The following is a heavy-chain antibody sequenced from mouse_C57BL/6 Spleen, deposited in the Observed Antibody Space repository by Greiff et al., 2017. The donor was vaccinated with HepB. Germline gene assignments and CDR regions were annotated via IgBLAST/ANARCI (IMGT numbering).Heavy chain of an antibody. CDR1: GYTFTSYW. D-gene: IGHD2-2*01. J-gene: IGHJ3*01. CDR2: IDPSDSYT. CDR3: ARKGYDEAWFAY. V-gene: IGHV1-69*01. Sequence: QVHVKQPGAELVMPGASVKLSCKASGYTFTSYWMHWVKQRPGQGLEWIGEIDPSDSYTNYNQKFKGKSTLTVDKSSSTAYMQLSSLTSEDSAVYYCARKGYDEAWFAYWGQGTLVTVSA.